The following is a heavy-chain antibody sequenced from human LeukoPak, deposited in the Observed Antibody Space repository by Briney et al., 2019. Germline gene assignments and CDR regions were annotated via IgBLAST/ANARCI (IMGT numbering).Heavy chain of an antibody. CDR3: AQGYDFWSGYYFDY. CDR1: GFSLSTSGVG. D-gene: IGHD3-3*01. Sequence: ESGPTLVNPTQTLTLTCTFSGFSLSTSGVGVGWIRQPPGKALEWLALIYWNDDKRYSPPLKSRLTITKDTSKNQVVLTMTNMDPVDTATYYCAQGYDFWSGYYFDYWGQGTLVTVSS. J-gene: IGHJ4*02. CDR2: IYWNDDK. V-gene: IGHV2-5*01.